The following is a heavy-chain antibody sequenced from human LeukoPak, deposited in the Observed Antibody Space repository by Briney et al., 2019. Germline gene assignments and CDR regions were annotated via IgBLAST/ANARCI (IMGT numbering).Heavy chain of an antibody. J-gene: IGHJ6*02. D-gene: IGHD6-13*01. Sequence: GESLKISCKGFGYTFTSHWIGWVRQMPGKGLEWMGITYPGDSDTRYSPSFQGRVTISADKSISTAYLQWSSLKASDTAMYYCARRVGTAGIDGMDVWGQGTTVTVSS. CDR3: ARRVGTAGIDGMDV. CDR2: TYPGDSDT. V-gene: IGHV5-51*01. CDR1: GYTFTSHW.